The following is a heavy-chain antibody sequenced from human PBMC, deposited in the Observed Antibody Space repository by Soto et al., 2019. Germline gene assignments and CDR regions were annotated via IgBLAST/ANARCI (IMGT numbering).Heavy chain of an antibody. Sequence: ASVKVSCKASGYTFTSYYMHWVRQAPGQGLEWMGIINPSGGSTSYAQKFQGRVTMTRDTSTSTVYMELSSLRSEDTAVYYCARDPVIVGVIGIDYGMDVWGQGTTVTVSS. V-gene: IGHV1-46*01. CDR1: GYTFTSYY. J-gene: IGHJ6*02. D-gene: IGHD3-22*01. CDR3: ARDPVIVGVIGIDYGMDV. CDR2: INPSGGST.